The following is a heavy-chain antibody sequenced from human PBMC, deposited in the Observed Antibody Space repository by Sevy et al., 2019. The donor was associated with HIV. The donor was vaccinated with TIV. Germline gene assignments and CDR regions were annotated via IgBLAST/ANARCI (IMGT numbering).Heavy chain of an antibody. J-gene: IGHJ4*02. CDR2: ISDSGGYT. Sequence: GGSLRLSCAASGFTFTSYAMTWVRQAPGKGLEWVSGISDSGGYTYYADSVKGRFTISRDNSKNTLYLQMNSLRAEDKAEYYCGKGDYDFWGHIDYWGQGTLVTVSS. V-gene: IGHV3-23*01. CDR3: GKGDYDFWGHIDY. D-gene: IGHD3-3*01. CDR1: GFTFTSYA.